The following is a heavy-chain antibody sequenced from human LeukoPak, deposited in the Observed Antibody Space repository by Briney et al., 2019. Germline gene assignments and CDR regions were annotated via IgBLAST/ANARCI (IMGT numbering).Heavy chain of an antibody. D-gene: IGHD5-12*01. Sequence: GASVKVSCKASGYSFINYGVSWVRQAPGQGLEWMGWISTYNGDTNYAQKLQGRVTMTTDTSTRTAYMELRSLGSDDTAVYYCARGESGYDYDYFDYWGQGTLVTVSS. V-gene: IGHV1-18*01. J-gene: IGHJ4*02. CDR1: GYSFINYG. CDR3: ARGESGYDYDYFDY. CDR2: ISTYNGDT.